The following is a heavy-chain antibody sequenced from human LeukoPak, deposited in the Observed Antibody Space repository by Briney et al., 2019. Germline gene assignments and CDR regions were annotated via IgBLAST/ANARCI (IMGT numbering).Heavy chain of an antibody. J-gene: IGHJ4*02. CDR2: IYYSGST. Sequence: PSETLSLTCTVSGGSISSYYWSWIRQPPGKGLEWIGYIYYSGSTNYNPSLKSRVTISVETSKNQFSLKLSSVTAADTAVYYCARIGHEDYYFDYWGQGTLVTVSS. V-gene: IGHV4-59*01. CDR3: ARIGHEDYYFDY. CDR1: GGSISSYY.